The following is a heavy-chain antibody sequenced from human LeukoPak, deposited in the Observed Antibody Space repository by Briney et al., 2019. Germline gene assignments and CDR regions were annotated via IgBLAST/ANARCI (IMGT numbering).Heavy chain of an antibody. D-gene: IGHD3-22*01. CDR3: ARFEESYYYDSSGYYDY. CDR2: INPSGGST. J-gene: IGHJ4*02. CDR1: GYTFTSYY. V-gene: IGHV1-46*01. Sequence: ASVKVSCTASGYTFTSYYMHWVRQAPGQGLEWMGIINPSGGSTSYAQKLQGRVTMTTDTSTSTAYMELRSLRSDDTAVYYCARFEESYYYDSSGYYDYWGQGTLVTVSS.